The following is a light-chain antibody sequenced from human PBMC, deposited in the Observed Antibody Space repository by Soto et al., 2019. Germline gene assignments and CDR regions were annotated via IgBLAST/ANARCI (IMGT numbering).Light chain of an antibody. Sequence: QSTDAVSLNKGGKAGRSCRASQSVSNNYLAWYHHKPGQAPRLLIYGASSRATGMPDRFSGSGSGTDFTLTISRLEPEDFAVYYCQQYGSSITFGQGTRLEIK. V-gene: IGKV3-20*01. CDR2: GAS. J-gene: IGKJ5*01. CDR3: QQYGSSIT. CDR1: QSVSNNY.